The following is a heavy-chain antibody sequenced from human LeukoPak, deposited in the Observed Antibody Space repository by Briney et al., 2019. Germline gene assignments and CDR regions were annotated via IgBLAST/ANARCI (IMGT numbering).Heavy chain of an antibody. CDR2: VSYSGIT. J-gene: IGHJ4*02. D-gene: IGHD3-10*01. V-gene: IGHV4-59*01. CDR1: GGSFSGYY. Sequence: SETLSLTCAVYGGSFSGYYWSWIRQPPGKGLEWIGYVSYSGITDYNPSLKSRLTISIDTSKNQFSLKLRSVTAADTAVYYCARGSQTPDAGYWGPGTLVTVSP. CDR3: ARGSQTPDAGY.